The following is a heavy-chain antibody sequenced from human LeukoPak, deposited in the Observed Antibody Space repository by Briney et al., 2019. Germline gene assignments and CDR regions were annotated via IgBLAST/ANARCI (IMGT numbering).Heavy chain of an antibody. CDR2: INPNSGGT. Sequence: ASVKVSCKASGYTFTGYYMHWVRQAPGQGLEWMGWINPNSGGTNYAQKFQGRVTIAADKSTSTAYMELSSLRSEDTAVYYCARSHDYSSLSFDYWGQGTLVTVSS. CDR1: GYTFTGYY. V-gene: IGHV1-2*02. D-gene: IGHD6-6*01. J-gene: IGHJ4*02. CDR3: ARSHDYSSLSFDY.